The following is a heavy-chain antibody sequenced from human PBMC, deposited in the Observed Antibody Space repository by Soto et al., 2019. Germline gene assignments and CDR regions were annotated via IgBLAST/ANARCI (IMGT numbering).Heavy chain of an antibody. Sequence: SETLSLTCTVSSGSVSSGGYFWSWIRQLPGKGLEWIGYIYHTGSTFYNPSLKSRVTISLDTSKSQFSLRLSSVTAAETAMYFCAGSGGRYMFDYWGPGTLVTVSS. CDR1: SGSVSSGGYF. D-gene: IGHD3-16*02. J-gene: IGHJ4*02. V-gene: IGHV4-31*03. CDR2: IYHTGST. CDR3: AGSGGRYMFDY.